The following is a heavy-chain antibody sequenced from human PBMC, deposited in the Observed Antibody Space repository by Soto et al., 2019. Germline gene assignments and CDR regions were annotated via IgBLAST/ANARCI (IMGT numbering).Heavy chain of an antibody. J-gene: IGHJ6*02. D-gene: IGHD5-18*01. Sequence: PSETLALTCTVSGGSISSSSYYWGWIRQPPGMGLEWIGSIYYSGSTYYNPSLKGRVTISVDTSKNQFSLKLSSVTAADTAVYYCARQVTAMDRYYYYGMDVWGQGTTVTVSS. CDR2: IYYSGST. V-gene: IGHV4-39*01. CDR1: GGSISSSSYY. CDR3: ARQVTAMDRYYYYGMDV.